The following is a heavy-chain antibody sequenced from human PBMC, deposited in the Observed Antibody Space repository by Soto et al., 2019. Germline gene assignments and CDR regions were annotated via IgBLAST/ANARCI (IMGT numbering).Heavy chain of an antibody. V-gene: IGHV3-9*01. J-gene: IGHJ6*02. CDR2: ISWNSGSI. Sequence: EVQLLESGGGLVQPGGSLRLSCAASGFTFDDYAMHWVRQAPGKGLEWVSGISWNSGSIGYADSVKGRFTISRDNAKNSMYLQINRLGAEGTALYYCSKDIGSTTGTTFYYYYGIDVWGQGTTVTVSS. CDR3: SKDIGSTTGTTFYYYYGIDV. CDR1: GFTFDDYA. D-gene: IGHD1-1*01.